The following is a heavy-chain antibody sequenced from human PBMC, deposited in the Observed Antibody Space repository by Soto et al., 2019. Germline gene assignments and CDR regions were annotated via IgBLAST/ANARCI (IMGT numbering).Heavy chain of an antibody. CDR3: AKDPVGKPRSGFGAFES. D-gene: IGHD3-3*01. V-gene: IGHV3-23*01. Sequence: EVQLLESGGGLVQPGGSLRLSCAASGFTFSSYAMNWVRQAQGKGLEWVSAISGSGGSTYYADSVKGRFTISRDNSKNTLYLKMNSLRAEDTAVYYCAKDPVGKPRSGFGAFESWGQGKMVTVSS. CDR1: GFTFSSYA. CDR2: ISGSGGST. J-gene: IGHJ3*02.